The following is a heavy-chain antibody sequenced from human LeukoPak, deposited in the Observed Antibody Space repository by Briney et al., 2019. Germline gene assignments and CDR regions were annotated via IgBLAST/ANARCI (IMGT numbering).Heavy chain of an antibody. Sequence: ASVKVSCKASGYTFTSYAMNWVRQAPGQGLEWMGWINTNTGNPTYAQGFTGRFVFSLGTSVSTAYLQISSLKAEDTAVYYRAREGGLYGSSSSWGLFDYWGQGTLVTVSS. CDR2: INTNTGNP. CDR3: AREGGLYGSSSSWGLFDY. D-gene: IGHD6-6*01. V-gene: IGHV7-4-1*02. J-gene: IGHJ4*02. CDR1: GYTFTSYA.